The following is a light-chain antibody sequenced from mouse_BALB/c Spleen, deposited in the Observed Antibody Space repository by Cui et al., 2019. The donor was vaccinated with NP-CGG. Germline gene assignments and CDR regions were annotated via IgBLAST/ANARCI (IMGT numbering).Light chain of an antibody. CDR3: ALWYSNHWV. V-gene: IGLV1*01. J-gene: IGLJ1*01. CDR2: GTN. Sequence: QAVLTQESALTTPPGETVTFTCRSSTGAVTTSNYANWVQEKPDHLFTGLIGGTNNRAPGVPARFSGSLIGDKAALTITGAQTEDEAIYFCALWYSNHWVFGGGTKLTVL. CDR1: TGAVTTSNY.